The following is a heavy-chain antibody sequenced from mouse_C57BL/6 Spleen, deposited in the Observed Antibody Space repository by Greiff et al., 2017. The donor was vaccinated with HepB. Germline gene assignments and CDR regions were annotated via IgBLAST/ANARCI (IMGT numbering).Heavy chain of an antibody. J-gene: IGHJ4*01. Sequence: VQLKESGPELVKPGASVKMSCKASGYTFTDYYMHWVKQKPGKGLEWIGEIYPGSGNTYYNEKFKGKATLTADTSSSTAYMQLSSLTSEDSAVYFCANDYYCIRCAMDYWGQGTSVTVSS. CDR2: YPGSGNTY. V-gene: IGHV1-83*01. CDR3: NDYYCIRCAMDY. D-gene: IGHD1-1*01. CDR1: YTFTDYYM.